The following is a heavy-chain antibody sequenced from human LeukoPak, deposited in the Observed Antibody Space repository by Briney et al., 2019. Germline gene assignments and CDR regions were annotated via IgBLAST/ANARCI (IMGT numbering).Heavy chain of an antibody. V-gene: IGHV4-39*01. CDR1: GGSISSTSYY. Sequence: KPSETLSLTCTVSGGSISSTSYYWGWIRQPPGKGLEWIGSIYYSGSTYYNPSLKSRVTISVDTSKNQFSLNLCSVTAADTAVYYCARRGGYSYGYPFDYWGQGTLVTVSS. J-gene: IGHJ4*02. CDR3: ARRGGYSYGYPFDY. CDR2: IYYSGST. D-gene: IGHD5-18*01.